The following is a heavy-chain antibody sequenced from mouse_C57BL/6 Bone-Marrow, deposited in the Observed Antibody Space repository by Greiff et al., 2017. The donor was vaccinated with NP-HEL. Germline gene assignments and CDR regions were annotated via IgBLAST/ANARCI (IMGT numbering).Heavy chain of an antibody. V-gene: IGHV14-4*01. J-gene: IGHJ4*01. CDR1: GFNIKDDY. CDR3: TTGGSSPYAMDY. CDR2: IDPENGDT. Sequence: VQLKESGAELVRPGASVKLSCTVSGFNIKDDYMHWVKQRPEQGLEWIGWIDPENGDTEYASKFQGKATITADTSSNTAYLQLSSPTSEDTAVYYCTTGGSSPYAMDYWGQGTSVTVSS. D-gene: IGHD1-1*01.